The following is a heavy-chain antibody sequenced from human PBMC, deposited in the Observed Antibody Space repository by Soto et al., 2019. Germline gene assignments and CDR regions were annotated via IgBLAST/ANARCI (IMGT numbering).Heavy chain of an antibody. V-gene: IGHV4-39*01. CDR2: VSYSGST. D-gene: IGHD3-9*01. CDR1: GGSISNSSYL. J-gene: IGHJ4*02. CDR3: SRISVSGPINGFDY. Sequence: SETLSLTCTVSGGSISNSSYLWGWIRQPPGKGLQWIGSVSYSGSTYYNPSLKSRVTISVDTSKTQSSLRLSSVTAADTAVYYCSRISVSGPINGFDYWGQGALVTVSS.